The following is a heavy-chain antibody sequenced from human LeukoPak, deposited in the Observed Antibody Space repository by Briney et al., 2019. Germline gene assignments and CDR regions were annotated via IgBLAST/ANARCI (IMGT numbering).Heavy chain of an antibody. V-gene: IGHV3-33*01. CDR3: ASGRGGRGGINYFDY. CDR2: IYYDGSEK. J-gene: IGHJ4*02. Sequence: GGSLRLSCAVSGLTFRNYGMHWVRQAPGKGLEWVAIIYYDGSEKYYVDSVKGRFTISRDNSKNTLYLQMNSLRAEDTALYYCASGRGGRGGINYFDYWGQRTLVTLSS. CDR1: GLTFRNYG. D-gene: IGHD2-15*01.